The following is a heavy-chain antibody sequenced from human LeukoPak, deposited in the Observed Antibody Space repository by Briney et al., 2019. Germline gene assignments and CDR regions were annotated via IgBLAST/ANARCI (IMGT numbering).Heavy chain of an antibody. CDR1: GFTVSSNY. Sequence: GGSLRLSCAASGFTVSSNYMSWVRQAPGKGLEWVSVIYSGGSTYYADSVKGRFTISRDNAKNSLYLQMNSLRAEDTAVYYCARYLTALDAFDIWGQGTMVTVSS. CDR3: ARYLTALDAFDI. V-gene: IGHV3-53*01. J-gene: IGHJ3*02. D-gene: IGHD6-25*01. CDR2: IYSGGST.